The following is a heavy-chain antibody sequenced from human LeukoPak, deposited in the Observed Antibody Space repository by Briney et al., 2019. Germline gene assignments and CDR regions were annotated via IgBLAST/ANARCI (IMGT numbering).Heavy chain of an antibody. D-gene: IGHD2-2*02. Sequence: PSETLSLTCAVSGYSISSGYYWGWIRQPPGKGLEWIGSIYHSGSTYYNPSLKSRVTISVGTSKNQFSLKLSSVTAADTAVYYCARLGGYCSSTSCYTEFDPWGQGTLVTVSS. CDR1: GYSISSGYY. CDR2: IYHSGST. V-gene: IGHV4-38-2*01. J-gene: IGHJ5*02. CDR3: ARLGGYCSSTSCYTEFDP.